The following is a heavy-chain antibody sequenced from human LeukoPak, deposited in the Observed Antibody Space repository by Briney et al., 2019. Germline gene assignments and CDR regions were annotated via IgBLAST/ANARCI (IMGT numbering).Heavy chain of an antibody. CDR2: MNPNSGNT. Sequence: ASVKVSCKASGYTFTSYDINWGRQATGQGLEWMGWMNPNSGNTGYAQKFQGRVTMTRNTSMSTAYMQMSSLRSEDTAVYYCAREPGAGCSYYTDYWGQGTLVTVSS. V-gene: IGHV1-8*01. J-gene: IGHJ4*02. CDR3: AREPGAGCSYYTDY. CDR1: GYTFTSYD. D-gene: IGHD3-10*01.